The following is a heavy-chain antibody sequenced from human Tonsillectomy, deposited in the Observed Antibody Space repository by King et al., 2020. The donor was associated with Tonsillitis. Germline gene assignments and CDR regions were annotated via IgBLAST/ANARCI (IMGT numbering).Heavy chain of an antibody. J-gene: IGHJ4*02. D-gene: IGHD5-18*01. CDR1: GYTFTNYG. V-gene: IGHV1-18*04. Sequence: QLVQSGAEVKKTGASVKVSCKASGYTFTNYGISWVRQAPGQGREWMGWISAHNGNKNYAQNLQGRVTMTTDTYTSTAYMERRSLRSDDTAVYFCARAREGYSYGRNDYWGQGSLVTVSS. CDR2: ISAHNGNK. CDR3: ARAREGYSYGRNDY.